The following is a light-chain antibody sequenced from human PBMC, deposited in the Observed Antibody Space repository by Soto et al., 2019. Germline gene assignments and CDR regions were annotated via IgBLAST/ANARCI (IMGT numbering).Light chain of an antibody. CDR3: QHYDRYPPT. Sequence: ESVLTQSPGTLSLSPGERATISCRASQSITSDFLAWYQQKPGQAPRLLIYGASSRATGIPGRFSGSGSGTEFTLSISRLEPEDFAVYYCQHYDRYPPTFGGGTKVEIK. CDR1: QSITSDF. V-gene: IGKV3-20*01. J-gene: IGKJ4*01. CDR2: GAS.